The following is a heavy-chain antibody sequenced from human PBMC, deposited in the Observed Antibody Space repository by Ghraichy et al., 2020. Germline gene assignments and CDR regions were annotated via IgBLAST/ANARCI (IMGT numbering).Heavy chain of an antibody. Sequence: ASVKVSCKASGYTFTGYYMHWVRQAPGQGLEWMGWINPNSGGTNYAQKFQGRVTMTRDTSISTAYMELSRLRSDDTAVYYCARLRRVGNYDAFDIWGQGTMVTVSS. J-gene: IGHJ3*02. D-gene: IGHD1-7*01. CDR3: ARLRRVGNYDAFDI. V-gene: IGHV1-2*02. CDR2: INPNSGGT. CDR1: GYTFTGYY.